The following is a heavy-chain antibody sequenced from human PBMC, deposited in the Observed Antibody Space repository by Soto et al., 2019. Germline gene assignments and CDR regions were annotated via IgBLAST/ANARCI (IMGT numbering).Heavy chain of an antibody. J-gene: IGHJ6*02. CDR3: ARDRDNWSDDYYYYGMDV. Sequence: SETLSLTCTVSGGSISSYYWSWIRQPAGKGLEWIGRIYTSGSTNYNPSLKSRVTMSVDTSKNQFSLKLSSVTAADTAVYYCARDRDNWSDDYYYYGMDVWGQGTTVTVSS. V-gene: IGHV4-4*07. CDR2: IYTSGST. CDR1: GGSISSYY. D-gene: IGHD1-20*01.